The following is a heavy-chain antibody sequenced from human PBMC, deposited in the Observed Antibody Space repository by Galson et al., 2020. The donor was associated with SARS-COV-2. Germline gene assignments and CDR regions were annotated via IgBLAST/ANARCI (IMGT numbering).Heavy chain of an antibody. CDR1: GFTFSSYA. V-gene: IGHV3-23*01. Sequence: GGSLRLSCAASGFTFSSYAMSWVRQAPGKGLEWVSAISGSGGSTYYADSVKGRFTISRDNSKNTLYLQMNSLRAEDTAVYYCSKDWEYSSSPLSHYYYYYMDVWGKGTTVTVSS. J-gene: IGHJ6*03. CDR2: ISGSGGST. D-gene: IGHD6-6*01. CDR3: SKDWEYSSSPLSHYYYYYMDV.